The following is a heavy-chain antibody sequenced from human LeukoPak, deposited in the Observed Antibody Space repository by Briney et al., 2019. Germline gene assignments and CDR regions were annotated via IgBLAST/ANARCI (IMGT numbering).Heavy chain of an antibody. J-gene: IGHJ6*03. CDR2: IYYSGST. Sequence: PSETLSLTCTVSGFSISSAYYWGWIRQPPGKGLEWIGSIYYSGSTYYNPSLKSRVTISVDTSKNQFSLKLSSVTAADTAVYYCARGRFLRDYRTNYYYYYMDVWGKGTTVTVSS. CDR1: GFSISSAYY. V-gene: IGHV4-38-2*02. D-gene: IGHD1-7*01. CDR3: ARGRFLRDYRTNYYYYYMDV.